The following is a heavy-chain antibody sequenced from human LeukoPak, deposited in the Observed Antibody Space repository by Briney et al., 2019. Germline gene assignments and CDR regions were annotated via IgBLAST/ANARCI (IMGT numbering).Heavy chain of an antibody. J-gene: IGHJ4*02. CDR1: GFTFSSYE. V-gene: IGHV3-48*03. CDR2: ISSSGSTI. Sequence: PGGSLRLSCAASGFTFSSYEMNWVRQAPGKGLEGVSYISSSGSTIYYADSVKGRFTISRDNAKNSLYLQMNSLRAEDTAVYYCARLWFGELSIDYWGQGTLVTVSS. CDR3: ARLWFGELSIDY. D-gene: IGHD3-10*01.